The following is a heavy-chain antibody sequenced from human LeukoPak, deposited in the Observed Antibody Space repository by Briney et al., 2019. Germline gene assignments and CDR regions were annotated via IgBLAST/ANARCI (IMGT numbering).Heavy chain of an antibody. V-gene: IGHV4-59*08. CDR1: GFTFSSYA. CDR2: IYYSGST. CDR3: ARMYSSSWSWGDAFDI. J-gene: IGHJ3*02. Sequence: GSLRLSCPASGFTFSSYAMSWIRQPPGKGLEWIGYIYYSGSTNYNPSLKSRVTISVDTSKNQFSLKLSSVTAADTAVYYCARMYSSSWSWGDAFDIWGQGTMVTVSS. D-gene: IGHD6-13*01.